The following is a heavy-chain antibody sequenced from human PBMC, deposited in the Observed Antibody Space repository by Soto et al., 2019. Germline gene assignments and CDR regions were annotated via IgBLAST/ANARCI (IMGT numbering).Heavy chain of an antibody. J-gene: IGHJ4*02. CDR1: GYTITSYG. Sequence: ASVKVSCKASGYTITSYGISWVRKTNGQGLEWMGWISAYNGNTNYAQKLQGRVTMTTDTSTSTAYMELRSLRSDDTAVYYCARGDKYYDFWSGYPQRNYYFDYWGQGTLVTVSS. D-gene: IGHD3-3*01. CDR2: ISAYNGNT. V-gene: IGHV1-18*01. CDR3: ARGDKYYDFWSGYPQRNYYFDY.